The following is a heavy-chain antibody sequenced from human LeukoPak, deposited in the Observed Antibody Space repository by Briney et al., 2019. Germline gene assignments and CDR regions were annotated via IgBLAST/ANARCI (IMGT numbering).Heavy chain of an antibody. CDR3: ARSTVVTRFDY. J-gene: IGHJ4*02. D-gene: IGHD4-23*01. Sequence: SETLSLTCTVSGGSISSGDYYWSWIRQPPGKGLEWIGYIYYSGSTYYNPSLKSRVTISVDTSKNQFSLKLSSVTAADTAVYYCARSTVVTRFDYWGQGTLVTVSS. V-gene: IGHV4-30-4*01. CDR1: GGSISSGDYY. CDR2: IYYSGST.